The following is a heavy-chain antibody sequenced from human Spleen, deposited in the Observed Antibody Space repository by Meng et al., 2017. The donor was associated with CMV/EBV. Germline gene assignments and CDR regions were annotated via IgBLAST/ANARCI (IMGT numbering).Heavy chain of an antibody. CDR1: GFTFSGHG. CDR3: AKDFIVLVPRGMDV. J-gene: IGHJ6*02. CDR2: IRYDESDE. V-gene: IGHV3-30*02. D-gene: IGHD2-2*01. Sequence: GGSLRLSGAASGFTFSGHGMNWVRQAPGKGLEWVAFIRYDESDEYYADSVKGRFTISRDNSRNTLYLQMNSLRAEDTAIYYCAKDFIVLVPRGMDVWGQGTTVTVSS.